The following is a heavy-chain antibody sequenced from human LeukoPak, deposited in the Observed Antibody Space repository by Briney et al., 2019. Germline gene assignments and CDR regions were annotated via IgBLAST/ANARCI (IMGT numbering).Heavy chain of an antibody. D-gene: IGHD2-8*02. V-gene: IGHV3-23*01. Sequence: GGPLRLSCAASGFPFSSYAKSWLPQAPGKGLEGVSNICGSGGSIYYADSETGQLTITRDNSNNTKYLQMNTLKTEDTAVYYCASLLGGTNYWGLDYWGQGTLVTVSS. CDR1: GFPFSSYA. J-gene: IGHJ4*02. CDR3: ASLLGGTNYWGLDY. CDR2: ICGSGGSI.